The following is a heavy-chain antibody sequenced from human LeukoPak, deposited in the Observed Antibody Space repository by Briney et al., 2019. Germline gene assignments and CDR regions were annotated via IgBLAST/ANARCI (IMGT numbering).Heavy chain of an antibody. J-gene: IGHJ6*03. Sequence: SETLSLTCTVSGGSISSGSYYWSWIRQPAGKGLEWIGRIYTSGSTNYNPSLKSRVTISVDTSKNQFSLKLSSVTAADTAVYYCARDRIVGEILGPPYYYYYMDVWGKGTTVTVSS. CDR2: IYTSGST. D-gene: IGHD1-26*01. CDR1: GGSISSGSYY. CDR3: ARDRIVGEILGPPYYYYYMDV. V-gene: IGHV4-61*02.